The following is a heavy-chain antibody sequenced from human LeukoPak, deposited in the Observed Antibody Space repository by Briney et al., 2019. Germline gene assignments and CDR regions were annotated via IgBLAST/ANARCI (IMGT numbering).Heavy chain of an antibody. Sequence: GGSLRLSCAASGFTFSSYAMSWVRQAPGKGLEWVSAISGSGGSTYYADSVKGRLTISRDNSKNTLYLQMNSLRAEDTAVYYCAKNIGRYGSGSNWGQGTLVTVSS. CDR2: ISGSGGST. V-gene: IGHV3-23*01. CDR1: GFTFSSYA. CDR3: AKNIGRYGSGSN. D-gene: IGHD3-10*01. J-gene: IGHJ4*02.